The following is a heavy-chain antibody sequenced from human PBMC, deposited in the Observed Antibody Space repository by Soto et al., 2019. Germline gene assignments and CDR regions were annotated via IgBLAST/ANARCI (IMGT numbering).Heavy chain of an antibody. J-gene: IGHJ6*02. Sequence: EVQLVETGGGLIQPGGSLRLSCAASGFTVSSNYMSWVRQAPGKGMEWVSVIYSGGSTYYADSVKGRFTISRDNSKNTLYLQMNSLRAEDTAVYYCASRYCSSTSCYDAYYYYGMDFWGPGTTVTVSS. CDR2: IYSGGST. CDR1: GFTVSSNY. V-gene: IGHV3-53*02. D-gene: IGHD2-2*01. CDR3: ASRYCSSTSCYDAYYYYGMDF.